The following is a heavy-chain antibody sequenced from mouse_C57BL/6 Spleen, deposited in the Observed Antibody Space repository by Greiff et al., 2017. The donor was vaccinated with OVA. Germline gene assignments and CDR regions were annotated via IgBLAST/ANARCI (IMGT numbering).Heavy chain of an antibody. D-gene: IGHD2-5*01. CDR2: INPYNGDT. Sequence: VQLQQSGPELVKPGDSVKISCKASGYSFTGYFMNWVMQSHGKSLEWIGRINPYNGDTFYNQKFKGKATLTVDKSSSTAHMELRSLTSEDSAVYYCARSDYSNSWFAYWGQGTLVTVSA. CDR3: ARSDYSNSWFAY. V-gene: IGHV1-20*01. CDR1: GYSFTGYF. J-gene: IGHJ3*01.